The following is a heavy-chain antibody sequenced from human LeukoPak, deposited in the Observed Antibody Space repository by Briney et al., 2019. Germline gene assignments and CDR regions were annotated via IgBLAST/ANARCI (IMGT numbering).Heavy chain of an antibody. J-gene: IGHJ4*02. CDR3: ARRGGFITWEYFDY. CDR2: IYYSGST. D-gene: IGHD1-14*01. V-gene: IGHV4-30-4*08. CDR1: GGSISSYY. Sequence: PSETLSLTCTVSGGSISSYYWSWIRQPPGKGLEWIGYIYYSGSTYYNPSLKSRVTISVDTSKNQFSLKLSSVTAADTAVYYCARRGGFITWEYFDYWGQGTLVTVSS.